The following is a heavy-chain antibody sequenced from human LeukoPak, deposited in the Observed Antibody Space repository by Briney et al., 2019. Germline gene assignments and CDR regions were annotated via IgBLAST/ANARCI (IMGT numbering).Heavy chain of an antibody. J-gene: IGHJ4*02. CDR1: GFTFSNYW. CDR2: IKQDGGEK. CDR3: AREDNWNYEDY. V-gene: IGHV3-7*01. Sequence: GGSLRLSCAASGFTFSNYWMSWVRQAPGKGLEWVANIKQDGGEKYYVNSVKGRFTISRDNAKNSLYLQMNSLRAEDTAIYYCAREDNWNYEDYWGEGTLVTVSS. D-gene: IGHD1-7*01.